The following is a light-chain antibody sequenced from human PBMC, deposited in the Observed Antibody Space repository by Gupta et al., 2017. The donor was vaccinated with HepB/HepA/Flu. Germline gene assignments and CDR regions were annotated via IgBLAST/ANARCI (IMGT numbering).Light chain of an antibody. Sequence: DNQMTQYPPSMSAVAGDRVTITCRANQGISSYLNWYQQKPGKAPKLLFYAASSLKSRVPSRISGRGSATDFPLTISSLQPDDFATYCCQQSYSTPPTFGQGTKVEIK. CDR2: AAS. V-gene: IGKV1-39*01. J-gene: IGKJ1*01. CDR3: QQSYSTPPT. CDR1: QGISSY.